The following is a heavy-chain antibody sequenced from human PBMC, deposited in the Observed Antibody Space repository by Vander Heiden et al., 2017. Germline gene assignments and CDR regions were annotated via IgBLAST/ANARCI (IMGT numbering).Heavy chain of an antibody. CDR2: IYTGGST. CDR3: VGNYYDSRGYYFIDS. J-gene: IGHJ4*02. V-gene: IGHV4-4*07. Sequence: QVQLQASGPGLVRPSETLSLTCSVPGGSMGNYYWTVLRQPAGKALEWLGRIYTGGSTNYNPSLKSRVTMSVATSKNQFSLKLTSVTAADTAVYYCVGNYYDSRGYYFIDSWGQGTLVTVS. D-gene: IGHD3-22*01. CDR1: GGSMGNYY.